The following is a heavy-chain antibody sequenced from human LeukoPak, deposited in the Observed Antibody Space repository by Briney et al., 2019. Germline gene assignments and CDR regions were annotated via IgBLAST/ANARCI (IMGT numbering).Heavy chain of an antibody. V-gene: IGHV4-31*11. CDR3: ARTLNTVTTDAPFEI. D-gene: IGHD4-17*01. Sequence: SETLSLTCAVSGGSISSGGYYWAWIRKHPGKGLEWIGFIHSRGSPYYNPSLKSRLNILLDRPNNQFSLIMSSVTAADTAVYFCARTLNTVTTDAPFEIWGRGTMVIVSS. CDR2: IHSRGSP. CDR1: GGSISSGGYY. J-gene: IGHJ3*02.